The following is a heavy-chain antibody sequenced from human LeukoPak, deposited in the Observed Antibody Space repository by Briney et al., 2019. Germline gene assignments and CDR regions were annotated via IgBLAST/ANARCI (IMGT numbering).Heavy chain of an antibody. CDR3: AREVDKSVAGYGMDV. Sequence: GGALRLSCAASGFTFRSYVMHWVRQAPGKGLEGVAAISYEDGSNKYYADSVKGRFTISRDNSKNTLYLQMNSLRAEDTAVYYCAREVDKSVAGYGMDVWGQGTTVTVSS. CDR1: GFTFRSYV. V-gene: IGHV3-30-3*01. CDR2: ISYEDGSNK. J-gene: IGHJ6*02. D-gene: IGHD6-19*01.